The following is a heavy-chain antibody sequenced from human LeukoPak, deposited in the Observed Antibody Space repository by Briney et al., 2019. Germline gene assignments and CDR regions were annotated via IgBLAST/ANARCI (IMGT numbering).Heavy chain of an antibody. V-gene: IGHV3-23*01. CDR1: GFTFSSYA. Sequence: GGSLRLSCVASGFTFSSYAMNWVRQAPGKGLEWVSVISGSGDSTYYADSVKGRFTISRDNSKNTLYLQMNSLRAEDTAVYYCARDSPPNYYYGMDVWGQGTTVTVSS. CDR2: ISGSGDST. CDR3: ARDSPPNYYYGMDV. J-gene: IGHJ6*02.